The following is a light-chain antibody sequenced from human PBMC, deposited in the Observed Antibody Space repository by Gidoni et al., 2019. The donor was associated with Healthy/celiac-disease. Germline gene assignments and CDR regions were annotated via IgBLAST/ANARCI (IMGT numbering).Light chain of an antibody. CDR2: EDN. CDR3: QSYDSSNHWV. J-gene: IGLJ3*02. Sequence: NFMLTQPHSVSESPVKTVTISCTGSRGSIASNYVQWYQQRPGSAPTTVIYEDNQRPSGVPDRFSGSIDSSSNSASLTISGLKTEDEADYYCQSYDSSNHWVFGGGTKLTVL. V-gene: IGLV6-57*02. CDR1: RGSIASNY.